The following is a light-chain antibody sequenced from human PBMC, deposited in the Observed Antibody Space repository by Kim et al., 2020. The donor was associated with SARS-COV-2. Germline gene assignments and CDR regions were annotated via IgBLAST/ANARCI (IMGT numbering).Light chain of an antibody. CDR1: QSVSNY. J-gene: IGKJ4*01. Sequence: SLGDRVTIACRVSQSVSNYLIWYQQKPGKAPRLLIHSASRLQRGVPARYGGSGSGTDFTLTISGLQPEDAATYYCQQGDSTPLTFGGGTKVDIK. V-gene: IGKV1-39*01. CDR2: SAS. CDR3: QQGDSTPLT.